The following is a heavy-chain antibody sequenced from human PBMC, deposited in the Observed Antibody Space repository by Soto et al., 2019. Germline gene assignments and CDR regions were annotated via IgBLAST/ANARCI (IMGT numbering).Heavy chain of an antibody. CDR1: GFSLSTSGVG. V-gene: IGHV2-5*02. Sequence: QITLKESGPTLVKPTQTLTLTCTFSGFSLSTSGVGVGWIRQPPGKALEWLALVCWDDAKRYSPSLKSRLTITKDTSKNLVVLTMTNMDPVDTATYYCALVYGGYDNFDYWGQGTLVTVSS. CDR2: VCWDDAK. CDR3: ALVYGGYDNFDY. J-gene: IGHJ4*02. D-gene: IGHD5-12*01.